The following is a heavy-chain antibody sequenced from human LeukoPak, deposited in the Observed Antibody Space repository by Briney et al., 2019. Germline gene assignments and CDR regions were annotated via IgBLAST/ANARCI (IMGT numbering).Heavy chain of an antibody. CDR1: GGSFSGYY. CDR3: ARGGKQQLSAYFDY. CDR2: INHSGST. V-gene: IGHV4-34*01. D-gene: IGHD6-13*01. J-gene: IGHJ4*02. Sequence: SETLSLTCAVYGGSFSGYYWSWIRQPPGKGLEWIGEINHSGSTNYNPSLKSRVTISVDTSKNQFSLKLSSVPAADTAVYYCARGGKQQLSAYFDYWGQGTLVTVSS.